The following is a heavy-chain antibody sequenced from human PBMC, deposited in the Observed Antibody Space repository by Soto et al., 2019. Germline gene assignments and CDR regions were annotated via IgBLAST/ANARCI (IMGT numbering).Heavy chain of an antibody. Sequence: GGSLRLSCAASGFTFSSYAMSWVRQAPGKGLEWVSAISGSGGSTYYADSVKGRFTISRDNSKNTLYLQMNSLRAEDTAVYYCAKDGRRMVRGVIITLSDYWGQGTLVTVSS. CDR1: GFTFSSYA. V-gene: IGHV3-23*01. J-gene: IGHJ4*02. CDR3: AKDGRRMVRGVIITLSDY. CDR2: ISGSGGST. D-gene: IGHD3-10*01.